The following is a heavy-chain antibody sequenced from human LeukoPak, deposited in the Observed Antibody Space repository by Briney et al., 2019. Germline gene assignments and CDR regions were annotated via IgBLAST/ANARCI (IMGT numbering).Heavy chain of an antibody. CDR2: IYAGGNT. V-gene: IGHV3-53*01. CDR1: GSTVGNNW. J-gene: IGHJ6*02. Sequence: GGSLRLSCAGSGSTVGNNWMTWVRQTLGKGLEWVSVIYAGGNTNYADSVKGRFTISRDNSINTLYLQMNGLRAEDTAVYYCARVHSSGFYGLDVWGHGTTVTVSS. CDR3: ARVHSSGFYGLDV. D-gene: IGHD3-22*01.